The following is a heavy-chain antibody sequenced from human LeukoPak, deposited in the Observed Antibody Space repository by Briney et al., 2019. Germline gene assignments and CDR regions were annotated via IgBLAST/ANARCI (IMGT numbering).Heavy chain of an antibody. D-gene: IGHD3-10*01. J-gene: IGHJ6*02. CDR3: ARAPTRYYGSGSYRSLDV. CDR2: MNPNSGNT. CDR1: GYTFTSYD. V-gene: IGHV1-8*01. Sequence: ASVKVSCKASGYTFTSYDINWVRQATGQGLEWMGWMNPNSGNTGYAQKFQGRVTMTRNTSISTAYMELSSLRSEDTAVYYCARAPTRYYGSGSYRSLDVWGQGTTVTVSS.